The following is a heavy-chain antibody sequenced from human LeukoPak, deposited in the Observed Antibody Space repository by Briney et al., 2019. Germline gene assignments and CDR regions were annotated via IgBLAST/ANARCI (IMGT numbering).Heavy chain of an antibody. J-gene: IGHJ4*02. D-gene: IGHD5-12*01. Sequence: PGGSLRLSCAASGFTFRSYWMSWVRQAPGKGLEWVANINQGGSVKYYVGSVKGRFTISRDDAKNSLYVQMNSRRDEDTAVYYCARVGYSGWNLEYWGQGTLVTVSS. CDR3: ARVGYSGWNLEY. CDR1: GFTFRSYW. CDR2: INQGGSVK. V-gene: IGHV3-7*01.